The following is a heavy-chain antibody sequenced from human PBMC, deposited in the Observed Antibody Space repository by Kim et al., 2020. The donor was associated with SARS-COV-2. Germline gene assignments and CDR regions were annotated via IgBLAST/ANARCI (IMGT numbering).Heavy chain of an antibody. CDR2: ISYDGSNK. V-gene: IGHV3-30-3*01. D-gene: IGHD3-9*01. CDR3: ARVRDYDILTGYGGAFDI. Sequence: GGSLRLSCAASGFTFSSYAMHWVRQAPGKGLEWVAVISYDGSNKYYADSVKGRFTISRDNSKNTLYLQMNSLRAEDTAVYYCARVRDYDILTGYGGAFDIWGQGTMVTVSS. CDR1: GFTFSSYA. J-gene: IGHJ3*02.